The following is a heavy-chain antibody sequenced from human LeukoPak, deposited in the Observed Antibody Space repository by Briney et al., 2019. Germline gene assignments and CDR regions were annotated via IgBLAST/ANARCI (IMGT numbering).Heavy chain of an antibody. CDR3: AKGSSGTDYYYGMDV. J-gene: IGHJ6*02. D-gene: IGHD6-13*01. V-gene: IGHV3-23*01. Sequence: PGGSLRLSCAASGFTFSSYAMSWVRQAPGKGLEWASAISGSGGSTYYADSVKGRFTISRDNSKNTLYLQMNSLRAEDTAVYYCAKGSSGTDYYYGMDVWGQGTTVTVSS. CDR2: ISGSGGST. CDR1: GFTFSSYA.